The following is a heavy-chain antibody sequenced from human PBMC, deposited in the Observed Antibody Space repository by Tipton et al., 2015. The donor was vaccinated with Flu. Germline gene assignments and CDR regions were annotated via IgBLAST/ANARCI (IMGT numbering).Heavy chain of an antibody. V-gene: IGHV4-59*12. CDR2: IYNSAYT. Sequence: TLSLTCTVSGGSIGSYYWNWIRQPPGKGLEWIGYIYNSAYTKYNPALESRAAIFVDTSKKQFSLELKSVTAADTAVYYCARDPSLGMPDYFDYWGRGTLVTASS. CDR3: ARDPSLGMPDYFDY. CDR1: GGSIGSYY. D-gene: IGHD2-2*01. J-gene: IGHJ4*02.